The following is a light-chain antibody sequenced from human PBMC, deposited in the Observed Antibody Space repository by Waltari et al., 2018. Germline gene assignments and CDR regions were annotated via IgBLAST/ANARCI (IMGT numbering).Light chain of an antibody. V-gene: IGKV3-11*01. CDR3: QQRSNWPPT. Sequence: EIVLTQSPATLSLSPGERATLSCRASQSIDSYLAWYLQKPGQAPRLLIFDASNRAPGIPARFSGSGFGTDFTLTISSLEPEDFGVYYCQQRSNWPPTFGQGTRLEIK. J-gene: IGKJ5*01. CDR1: QSIDSY. CDR2: DAS.